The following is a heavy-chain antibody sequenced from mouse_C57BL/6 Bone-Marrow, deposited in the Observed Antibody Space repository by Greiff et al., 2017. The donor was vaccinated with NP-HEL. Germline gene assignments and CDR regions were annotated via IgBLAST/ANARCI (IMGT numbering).Heavy chain of an antibody. CDR1: GFSLTSYA. J-gene: IGHJ2*01. CDR2: IWTGGGT. V-gene: IGHV2-9-1*01. CDR3: ARTYYYGSSFDY. Sequence: QVQLQQSGPGLVAPSQSLSITCTVSGFSLTSYAISWVRQPPGKGLEWLGVIWTGGGTTYNSALKSRLSISKDNSKSQVFLKMNSLQTDDTARYYCARTYYYGSSFDYWGQGTTLTVSS. D-gene: IGHD1-1*01.